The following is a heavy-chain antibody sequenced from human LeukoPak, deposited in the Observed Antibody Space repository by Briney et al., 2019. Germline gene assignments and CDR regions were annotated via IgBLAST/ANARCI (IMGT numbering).Heavy chain of an antibody. J-gene: IGHJ6*03. CDR1: GFNLSSYS. D-gene: IGHD2-2*01. Sequence: KSGGSLTLFCAASGFNLSSYSMQGLRPAPGKGLEWVSSISSSSSYIYYADSVKRRFTISRDNDKNSLYLQMNSLRAEDTAVYYWAREYCSSTSCLDYYYYMDVWGKGTTVTVSS. CDR3: AREYCSSTSCLDYYYYMDV. V-gene: IGHV3-21*01. CDR2: ISSSSSYI.